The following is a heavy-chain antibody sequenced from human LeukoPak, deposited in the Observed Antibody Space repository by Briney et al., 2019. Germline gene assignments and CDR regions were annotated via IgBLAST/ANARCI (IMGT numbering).Heavy chain of an antibody. D-gene: IGHD3-10*01. V-gene: IGHV3-23*01. CDR3: AKKSQSRGRGAFDI. CDR2: ITFSGDTA. Sequence: AGGSLRLSCAASGFNFNNYHMTWVRQAPGEGLEWVSIITFSGDTAYYADSVKGRFTISRDNSKDTLYLQMNSLRAEDTAIYYCAKKSQSRGRGAFDIWGQGTMVTVSS. J-gene: IGHJ3*02. CDR1: GFNFNNYH.